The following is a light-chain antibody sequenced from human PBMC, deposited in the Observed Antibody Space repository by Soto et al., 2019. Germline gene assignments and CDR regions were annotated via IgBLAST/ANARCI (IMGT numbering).Light chain of an antibody. CDR3: QSFDSSLDGWV. Sequence: QSVLTQPPSVSGAPGQGVTISCTGSSSNIGAGHDVHWYQQIPETAPKLLVSANTNRPSGVPDRFSGSNSGTSASLSITGLQAEDEADYYCQSFDSSLDGWVFGGGTKVTVL. CDR1: SSNIGAGHD. V-gene: IGLV1-40*01. CDR2: ANT. J-gene: IGLJ3*02.